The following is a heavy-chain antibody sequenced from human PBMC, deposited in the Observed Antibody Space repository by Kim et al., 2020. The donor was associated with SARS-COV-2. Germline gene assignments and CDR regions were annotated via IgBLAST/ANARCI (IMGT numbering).Heavy chain of an antibody. J-gene: IGHJ6*02. Sequence: SETLSLTCTVSGGSVSSGSYYWSWIRQPPGKGLEWIGYIYYSGSTNYNPSLKSRVTISVDTSKNQFSLKLSSVTAADTAVYYCARDVVAAAGTVVYYYYGMDVWGQGTTVTVSS. CDR2: IYYSGST. V-gene: IGHV4-61*01. CDR1: GGSVSSGSYY. D-gene: IGHD6-13*01. CDR3: ARDVVAAAGTVVYYYYGMDV.